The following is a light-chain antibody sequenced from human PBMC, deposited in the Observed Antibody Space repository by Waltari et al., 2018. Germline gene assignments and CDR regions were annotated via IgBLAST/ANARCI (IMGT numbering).Light chain of an antibody. Sequence: DIQMTHSPSTLSASVGDRVTITCRARQSISIWLAWYQHKPGKAPKLLIYQASSLDTGVPSRFSGSGSGTEFTLTISSLQPDDFATYYCQQFNSYPWTFGQGTKVEIK. J-gene: IGKJ1*01. CDR2: QAS. CDR3: QQFNSYPWT. CDR1: QSISIW. V-gene: IGKV1-5*03.